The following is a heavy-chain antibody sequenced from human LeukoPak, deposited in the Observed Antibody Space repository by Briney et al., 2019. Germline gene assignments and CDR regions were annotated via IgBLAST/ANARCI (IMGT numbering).Heavy chain of an antibody. CDR1: GGSISSYY. Sequence: KPSETLSLTCTVSGGSISSYYWSRIRQPPGKGLEWIGYIYYSGSTKYNPSFKSRVTISEDTSKNQFSLKLSSVTVADTAVYYCARGEVATINFDYWGQGTLVTVSS. CDR2: IYYSGST. V-gene: IGHV4-59*01. CDR3: ARGEVATINFDY. J-gene: IGHJ4*02. D-gene: IGHD5-12*01.